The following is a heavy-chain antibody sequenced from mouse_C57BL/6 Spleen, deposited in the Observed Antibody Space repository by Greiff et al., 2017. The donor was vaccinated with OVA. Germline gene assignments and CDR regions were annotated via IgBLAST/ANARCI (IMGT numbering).Heavy chain of an antibody. V-gene: IGHV1-52*01. Sequence: QVQLQQPGAELVRPGSSVKLSCKASGYTFTSYWMHWVKQRPIQGLEWIGNIDPSDSETHYNQKFKDKATLTVDKSSSTAYMQLSSLTSGDSAVYYCARDYYSNGFAYWGQGTLVTVSA. D-gene: IGHD2-5*01. J-gene: IGHJ3*01. CDR2: IDPSDSET. CDR3: ARDYYSNGFAY. CDR1: GYTFTSYW.